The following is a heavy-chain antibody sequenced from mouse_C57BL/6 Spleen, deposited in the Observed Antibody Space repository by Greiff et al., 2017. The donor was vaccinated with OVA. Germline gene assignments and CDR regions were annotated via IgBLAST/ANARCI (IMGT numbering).Heavy chain of an antibody. J-gene: IGHJ2*01. Sequence: QVQLQQPGAELVKPGASVKLSCKASGYTFTSYWMQWVKQRPGQGLEWIGEIAPSDSYTNYNQKFKGKATLTVDTSSSTAYMQLSSLTSEDSAVYYCARDLNYGSSYDYFDYWGQGTTLTVSS. D-gene: IGHD1-1*01. CDR3: ARDLNYGSSYDYFDY. V-gene: IGHV1-50*01. CDR2: IAPSDSYT. CDR1: GYTFTSYW.